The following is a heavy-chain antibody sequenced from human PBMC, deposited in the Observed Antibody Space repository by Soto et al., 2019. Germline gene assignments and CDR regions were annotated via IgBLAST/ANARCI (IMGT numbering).Heavy chain of an antibody. CDR1: GGSVSSGSYY. CDR3: ARVGEVVRGVIIPHNWFDP. CDR2: IYYSGST. J-gene: IGHJ5*02. D-gene: IGHD3-10*01. Sequence: ETLSLTCTVSGGSVSSGSYYWSWIRQPPGKGLEWIGNIYYSGSTNYNPSLKSRVTISVDTSKNQFSLKLSSVTAADTAVYYCARVGEVVRGVIIPHNWFDPWGQGTLVTVSS. V-gene: IGHV4-61*01.